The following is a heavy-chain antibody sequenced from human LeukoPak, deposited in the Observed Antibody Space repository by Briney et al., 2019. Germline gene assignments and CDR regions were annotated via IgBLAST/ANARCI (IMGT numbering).Heavy chain of an antibody. J-gene: IGHJ4*02. CDR2: ISHDGNNK. Sequence: GGSLRLSCAASGFTFSSYGMHWVRQAPGKGLEGVAIISHDGNNKYYADSVKGRFTISRDNSKNTLYLRMNSQRADDTAVYYCAKEGPGGGGYFDDWGQGTLVTVSS. CDR3: AKEGPGGGGYFDD. D-gene: IGHD3-16*01. V-gene: IGHV3-30*18. CDR1: GFTFSSYG.